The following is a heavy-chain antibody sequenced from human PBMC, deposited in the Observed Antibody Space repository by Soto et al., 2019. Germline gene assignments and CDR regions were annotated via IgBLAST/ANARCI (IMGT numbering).Heavy chain of an antibody. CDR3: ARVGIKTGVDFDY. V-gene: IGHV4-34*01. CDR2: INHSGST. CDR1: GGSFSGYY. D-gene: IGHD2-8*01. Sequence: SETLSLTCAVYGGSFSGYYWSWVRQPPGKGLEWMGEINHSGSTNYNPSLKSRVTISVDTSKNQFSLKLSSVTAADTAVYYCARVGIKTGVDFDYWGQGTLVTVSS. J-gene: IGHJ4*02.